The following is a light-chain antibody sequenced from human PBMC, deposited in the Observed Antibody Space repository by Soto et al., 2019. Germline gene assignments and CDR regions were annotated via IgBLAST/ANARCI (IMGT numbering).Light chain of an antibody. J-gene: IGKJ4*01. CDR1: QTVDTY. V-gene: IGKV3-11*01. CDR3: QHRRAWPVT. Sequence: EIVLTHSPGTLSLSPGERATLSCRASQTVDTYLAWYQQKPGQSPILLIYDVSDRAAGIPARFSGSGSGTDFTLTISSLEPEDVAVYYCQHRRAWPVTFGGGTKVDIK. CDR2: DVS.